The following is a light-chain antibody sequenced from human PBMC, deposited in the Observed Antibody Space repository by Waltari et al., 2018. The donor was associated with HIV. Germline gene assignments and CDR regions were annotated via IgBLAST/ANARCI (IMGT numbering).Light chain of an antibody. Sequence: QSALTQPPSASGSPGQSVTISCTGPILDFDGYSYVPWYPTHPGKAPKRMIYEFTRRPSGVPDRFSGSKSANTDSLTVSGLQAEDEADYYCTSYTRSTNLLFGGGTKLTVL. CDR2: EFT. CDR3: TSYTRSTNLL. CDR1: ILDFDGYSY. J-gene: IGLJ2*01. V-gene: IGLV2-8*01.